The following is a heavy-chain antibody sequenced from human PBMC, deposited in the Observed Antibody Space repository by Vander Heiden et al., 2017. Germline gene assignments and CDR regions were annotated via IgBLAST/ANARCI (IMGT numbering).Heavy chain of an antibody. V-gene: IGHV1-69*01. CDR2: IIPRFASA. D-gene: IGHD3-3*01. CDR3: ARQKRFLGPVDS. Sequence: QVQLVQSGAEVKEPGSSVKVSCKASGGTFSNYTISWVGQAPGQGLEWMGGIIPRFASATYPQKFQGRVTITADESTTTAYMELSSLRSEDSALYFCARQKRFLGPVDSWGQGTLVTVSS. J-gene: IGHJ4*02. CDR1: GGTFSNYT.